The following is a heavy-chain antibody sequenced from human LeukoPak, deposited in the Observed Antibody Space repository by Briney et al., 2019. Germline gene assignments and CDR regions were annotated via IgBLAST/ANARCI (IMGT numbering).Heavy chain of an antibody. Sequence: GRSLRLSRAASGFTFSVHGLHWVRQAPGKGLEWVAFIRNDGSEVYYADSVKGRFTISRDNSNNTLYLQIASLTAEDTAVYFCAKDSSVTGDIYYFDYWGQGTLVTVSS. CDR3: AKDSSVTGDIYYFDY. CDR2: IRNDGSEV. D-gene: IGHD7-27*01. V-gene: IGHV3-30*02. J-gene: IGHJ4*02. CDR1: GFTFSVHG.